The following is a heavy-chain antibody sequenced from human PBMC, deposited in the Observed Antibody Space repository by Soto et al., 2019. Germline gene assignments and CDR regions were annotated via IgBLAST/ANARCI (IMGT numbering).Heavy chain of an antibody. V-gene: IGHV3-23*01. CDR2: SSATGAGT. Sequence: EVQLLESGGGLVQPGGSLRLSCAASGFTFSSYGMTWVRQAPGKGLEWVSFSSATGAGTYYADSVKGRFTISRDNSKNMLYLQTTGPRADDSADDYCAKDRRAGGNYGFYSDFWGHGALVIVSS. J-gene: IGHJ5*01. CDR1: GFTFSSYG. CDR3: AKDRRAGGNYGFYSDF. D-gene: IGHD1-7*01.